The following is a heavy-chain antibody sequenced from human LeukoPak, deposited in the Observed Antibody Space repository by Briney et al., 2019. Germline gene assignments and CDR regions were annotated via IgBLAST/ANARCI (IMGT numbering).Heavy chain of an antibody. CDR2: INPNSGGT. CDR1: GYTFTGHY. D-gene: IGHD1-26*01. J-gene: IGHJ4*02. V-gene: IGHV1-2*02. CDR3: ARDYGFYSGLYFFDY. Sequence: GASVKVSCKASGYTFTGHYIHWVRQAPGQGLEWMGWINPNSGGTKYAQKFQGRVTMTRDTSISTAYMELSKLRSDDTAVYSCARDYGFYSGLYFFDYWGQATLVTVSS.